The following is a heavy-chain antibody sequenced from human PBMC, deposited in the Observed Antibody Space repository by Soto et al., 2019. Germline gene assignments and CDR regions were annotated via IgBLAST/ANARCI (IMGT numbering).Heavy chain of an antibody. J-gene: IGHJ5*02. Sequence: EVQLVQSGAEVKKTGESLKISCQVSGYTFVNSWIGWVRQTPGKGLELMGIIYPVESDVWYSPSFQGHVDISADKSITTVYLQWSSLRASDTAIYYCVRHGRSGGGSYSTWFDPWGQGTLLTVSS. CDR2: IYPVESDV. CDR1: GYTFVNSW. V-gene: IGHV5-51*01. D-gene: IGHD2-15*01. CDR3: VRHGRSGGGSYSTWFDP.